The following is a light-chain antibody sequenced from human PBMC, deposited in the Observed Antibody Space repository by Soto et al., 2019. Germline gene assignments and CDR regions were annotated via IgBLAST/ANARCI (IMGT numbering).Light chain of an antibody. CDR2: SND. Sequence: QSVLTQPPSASGTPGQRVTMSCSGSRPNIGSNTVNWYQQLPGTAPKVLIYSNDQRPLGVPDRFSGSKSGTSASLAISGLQSEDEADYYCAAWDDSLKVVVFGGGTKVTVL. V-gene: IGLV1-44*01. J-gene: IGLJ2*01. CDR3: AAWDDSLKVVV. CDR1: RPNIGSNT.